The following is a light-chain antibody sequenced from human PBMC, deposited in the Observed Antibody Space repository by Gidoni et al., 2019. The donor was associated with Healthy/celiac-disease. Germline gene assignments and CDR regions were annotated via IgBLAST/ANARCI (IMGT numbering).Light chain of an antibody. J-gene: IGKJ5*01. Sequence: DIQMTQSPSSLSASVGDRVTITCRGSQSISSYLNWYQQKPGKAPKLLIYDASSLQSGVPSRFSSSGSGTDFSPTISSLQPEDFATYYCQQRYSTPPVTFGQGTRLEIK. CDR1: QSISSY. CDR3: QQRYSTPPVT. V-gene: IGKV1-39*01. CDR2: DAS.